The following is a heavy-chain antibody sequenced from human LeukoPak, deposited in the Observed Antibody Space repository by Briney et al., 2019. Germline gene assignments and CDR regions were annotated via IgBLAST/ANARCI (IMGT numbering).Heavy chain of an antibody. V-gene: IGHV5-51*01. D-gene: IGHD2-15*01. CDR2: IYPGDSDT. CDR3: ARLDGGYCSGGSCYPPPFDY. J-gene: IGHJ4*02. CDR1: GYSFTSYW. Sequence: GESLQISCKGSGYSFTSYWIGWVRQMPGKGLEWMEIIYPGDSDTRYSPSFQGQVTISADKSISTAYLQWSSLKASDTAMYYCARLDGGYCSGGSCYPPPFDYWGQGTLVTVSS.